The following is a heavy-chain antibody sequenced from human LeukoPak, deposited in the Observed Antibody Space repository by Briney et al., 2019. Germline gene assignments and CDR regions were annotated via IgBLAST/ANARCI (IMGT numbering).Heavy chain of an antibody. CDR2: ISGYNGNT. Sequence: ASVKVSCKASGYTFISYGISWVRQAPGQGLEWMGWISGYNGNTKYAQNVQGRVTMTKDTSTSTAYMELTSLRSDDTAVYYCARDYDEIPAAGNGMDVWGQGTTVAVSS. J-gene: IGHJ6*02. CDR3: ARDYDEIPAAGNGMDV. V-gene: IGHV1-18*01. D-gene: IGHD2-2*01. CDR1: GYTFISYG.